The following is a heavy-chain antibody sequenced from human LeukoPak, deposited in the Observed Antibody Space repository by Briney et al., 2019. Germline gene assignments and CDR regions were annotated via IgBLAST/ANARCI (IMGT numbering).Heavy chain of an antibody. CDR2: MNPNSGNT. J-gene: IGHJ6*03. CDR3: ARGQYSSGWYGAYYYYYYMDV. V-gene: IGHV1-8*01. D-gene: IGHD6-19*01. Sequence: ASVKVSCKASGYTFTSYDINWVRQATGQGLEWMGWMNPNSGNTGYAQKFQGRVTMTRNTSISTAYMELSSLRSEDTAVYYCARGQYSSGWYGAYYYYYYMDVWGKGTTVTISS. CDR1: GYTFTSYD.